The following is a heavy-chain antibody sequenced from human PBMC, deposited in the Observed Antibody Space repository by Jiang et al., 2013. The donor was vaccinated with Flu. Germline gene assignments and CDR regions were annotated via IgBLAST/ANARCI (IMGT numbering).Heavy chain of an antibody. V-gene: IGHV3-30-3*01. CDR3: AREFYDTWTGPVPYDYGMDV. CDR2: LSSGGTNM. D-gene: IGHD3-9*01. Sequence: LVEVWGGRGPAWEVPSRLSCAASGFTFGAYAMHWVRQSPGKGLEWVASLSSGGTNMYHADSVRGRFTISRDSATNMVYLQMNSLKVEDDAVYYCAREFYDTWTGPVPYDYGMDVWGQGATVSVYS. J-gene: IGHJ6*02. CDR1: GFTFGAYA.